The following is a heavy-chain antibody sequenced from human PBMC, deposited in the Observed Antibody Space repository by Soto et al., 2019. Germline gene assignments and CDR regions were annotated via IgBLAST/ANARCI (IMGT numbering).Heavy chain of an antibody. J-gene: IGHJ4*02. D-gene: IGHD3-9*01. CDR2: IYYTGST. Sequence: QVQLQESGPGLVKPSETLSLICTVSGGSVSSGSHYWSWIRQPPGKGLEWIGYIYYTGSTNYKPSLKSLVTISLDTSKNQFSLKLSSLTAADTAVDYCAIDSKDYDSLTGYDTPFFDYWGQGTLFTVSS. CDR3: AIDSKDYDSLTGYDTPFFDY. CDR1: GGSVSSGSHY. V-gene: IGHV4-61*01.